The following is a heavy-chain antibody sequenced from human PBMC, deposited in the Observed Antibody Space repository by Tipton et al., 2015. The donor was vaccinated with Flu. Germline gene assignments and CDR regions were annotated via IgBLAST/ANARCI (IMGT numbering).Heavy chain of an antibody. D-gene: IGHD2-2*01. CDR1: GGSFSGYY. CDR3: ARGHASPSRPYYYYMDV. CDR2: INHSGST. V-gene: IGHV4-34*01. J-gene: IGHJ6*03. Sequence: LRLSCAVYGGSFSGYYWSWIRQPPGKGLEWIGEINHSGSTNYNPSLKSRVTISVDTSKNQFSLKLSSVTAADTAVYYCARGHASPSRPYYYYMDVWGKGTTVTVSS.